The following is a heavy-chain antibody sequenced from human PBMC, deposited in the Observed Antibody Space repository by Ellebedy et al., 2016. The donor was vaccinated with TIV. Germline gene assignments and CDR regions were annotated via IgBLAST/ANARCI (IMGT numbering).Heavy chain of an antibody. CDR2: ISGSGGST. CDR3: AKVVDSSGWNDAFDI. Sequence: GESLKISCVASGFTFSSYAMSWVRQAPGKGLEWVSGISGSGGSTYDAGSVKGRFTISRDNSKNTLDLQMNSLRAEDTAVYYCAKVVDSSGWNDAFDIWGQGTMVTVSS. CDR1: GFTFSSYA. V-gene: IGHV3-23*01. J-gene: IGHJ3*02. D-gene: IGHD6-19*01.